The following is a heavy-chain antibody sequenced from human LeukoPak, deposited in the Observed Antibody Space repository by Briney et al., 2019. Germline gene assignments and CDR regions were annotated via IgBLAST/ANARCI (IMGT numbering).Heavy chain of an antibody. D-gene: IGHD6-19*01. V-gene: IGHV1-69*06. CDR1: GGTFSSYA. Sequence: ASVKVSCKASGGTFSSYAISWVRQAPGQGLEWMGGIIPIFGTANYAQKFQGRVTITADKSTSTAYMELSSLRSEDTAVYYCARDRYSSGSAGSIWFDPWGQGTLVTVSS. CDR3: ARDRYSSGSAGSIWFDP. J-gene: IGHJ5*02. CDR2: IIPIFGTA.